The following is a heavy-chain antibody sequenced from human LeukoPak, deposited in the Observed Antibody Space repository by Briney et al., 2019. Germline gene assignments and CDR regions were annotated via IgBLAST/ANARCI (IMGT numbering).Heavy chain of an antibody. CDR1: GGSISSYY. Sequence: PSETLSLTCTVSGGSISSYYWSWIRQPPGKGLEWIGYIYYSGSTNYNPSLKSRVTISVDTSKNQFSLKLSSVTAADTAVYYCASRTTGTSNGYYFDYWAREPWSPSPQ. CDR2: IYYSGST. V-gene: IGHV4-59*08. D-gene: IGHD1-14*01. J-gene: IGHJ4*02. CDR3: ASRTTGTSNGYYFDY.